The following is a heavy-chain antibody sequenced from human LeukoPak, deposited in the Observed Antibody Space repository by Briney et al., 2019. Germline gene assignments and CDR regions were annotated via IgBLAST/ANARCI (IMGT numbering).Heavy chain of an antibody. D-gene: IGHD1-14*01. J-gene: IGHJ4*02. CDR2: IYHSGST. Sequence: SETLSLTCTVSGGSISSYYWSWVRQPPGKGLEWIGYIYHSGSTYYNPSLKSRVTISVDRSKNQFSLKLSSVTAADTAVYYCARDPEGGFDYWGQGTLVTVSS. CDR3: ARDPEGGFDY. V-gene: IGHV4-59*12. CDR1: GGSISSYY.